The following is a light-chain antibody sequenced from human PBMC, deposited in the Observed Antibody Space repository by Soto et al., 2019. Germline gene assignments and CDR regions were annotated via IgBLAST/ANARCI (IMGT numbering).Light chain of an antibody. V-gene: IGLV2-23*02. CDR3: CSYAGSSPWV. CDR1: SSDVGSYNL. J-gene: IGLJ3*02. Sequence: QSALTQPASVSGSPGQSITISCTGTSSDVGSYNLVSWYQQHPGKAPKLMIYAVSKRPSGVSNRFSGSKSGNTASLTISGLQAEDEADYYCCSYAGSSPWVFGGGTKLTVL. CDR2: AVS.